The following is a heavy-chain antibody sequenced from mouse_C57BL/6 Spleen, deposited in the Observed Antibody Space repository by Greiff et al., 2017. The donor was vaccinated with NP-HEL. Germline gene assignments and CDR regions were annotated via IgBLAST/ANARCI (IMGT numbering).Heavy chain of an antibody. CDR1: GFNIKNTY. CDR3: ARGYYGSSSYYFDY. CDR2: IDPANGNT. D-gene: IGHD1-1*01. V-gene: IGHV14-3*01. J-gene: IGHJ2*01. Sequence: EVMLVESVAELVRPGASVKLSCTASGFNIKNTYMHWVKQRPEQGLEWIGRIDPANGNTKYAPKFQGKATITADTSSNTAYLQLSSLTSEDTAIYYCARGYYGSSSYYFDYWGQGTTLTVSS.